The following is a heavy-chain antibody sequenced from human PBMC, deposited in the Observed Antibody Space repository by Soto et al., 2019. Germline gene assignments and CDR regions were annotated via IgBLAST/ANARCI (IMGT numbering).Heavy chain of an antibody. CDR1: GYTFTSYA. D-gene: IGHD6-19*01. V-gene: IGHV1-3*01. Sequence: ASLKVSCKASGYTFTSYAMHWVRQAPGQRLEWMGWINAGNGNTKYSQKFQGRVTITRDTSASTAYMELSSLRSEDTAVYYCARAGGYSSGWYWFDPWGQGTLVTVSS. J-gene: IGHJ5*02. CDR2: INAGNGNT. CDR3: ARAGGYSSGWYWFDP.